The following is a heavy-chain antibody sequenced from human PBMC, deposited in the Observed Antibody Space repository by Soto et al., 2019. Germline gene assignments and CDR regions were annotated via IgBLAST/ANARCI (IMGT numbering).Heavy chain of an antibody. V-gene: IGHV3-30-3*01. Sequence: PGGSLRLSCATSGFIFSSYAIHWVRQAPGKGLEWVAVVSSDGTNKYYANSVKGRFTISRDNSKNTLFLQMSSLRAEDTAVYYCARAYRVTTVLDYWGQGTLVTVSS. J-gene: IGHJ4*02. CDR3: ARAYRVTTVLDY. CDR1: GFIFSSYA. CDR2: VSSDGTNK. D-gene: IGHD4-17*01.